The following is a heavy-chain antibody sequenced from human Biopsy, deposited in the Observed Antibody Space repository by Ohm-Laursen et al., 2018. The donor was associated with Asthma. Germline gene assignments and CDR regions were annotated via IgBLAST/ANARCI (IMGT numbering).Heavy chain of an antibody. CDR2: INYRGDT. J-gene: IGHJ1*01. CDR1: GGSFTHYF. V-gene: IGHV4-34*01. Sequence: SETLSLTCAISGGSFTHYFWMWIRQPPGKGLEWIGEINYRGDTNYNPSLESRVSVSVDTSTYHFSLRLNSVTAADTAVYYCVRGEEVAGTYFKDWDQGTLVTVSS. D-gene: IGHD6-19*01. CDR3: VRGEEVAGTYFKD.